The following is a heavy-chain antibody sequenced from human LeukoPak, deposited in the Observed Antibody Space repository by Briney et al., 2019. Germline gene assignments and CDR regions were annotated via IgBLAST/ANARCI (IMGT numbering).Heavy chain of an antibody. CDR2: INPNSGGT. D-gene: IGHD1-26*01. J-gene: IGHJ4*02. Sequence: GASVKVSCKASGYTFTGYYMHWVRQAPGQGLEWIGWINPNSGGTNYAQKFQGRVTMTRDTSISTAYMELSRLRSDDTAVYYCASLFARGSYYAHYWGQGTLVTVSS. CDR1: GYTFTGYY. CDR3: ASLFARGSYYAHY. V-gene: IGHV1-2*02.